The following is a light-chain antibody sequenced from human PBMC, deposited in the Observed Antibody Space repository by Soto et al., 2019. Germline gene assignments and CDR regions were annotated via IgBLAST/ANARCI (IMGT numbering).Light chain of an antibody. Sequence: NFMLTQPHSVSESPGKTVTISCTGSGGSIASNYVQWYQQRPGSAPTTVIYEDNQRPSGVPDRFSGSIDSSSNSASLIISGLKTEDEADYYCQSYDSSNLWVFGGGTKVTVL. V-gene: IGLV6-57*02. CDR2: EDN. CDR3: QSYDSSNLWV. J-gene: IGLJ3*02. CDR1: GGSIASNY.